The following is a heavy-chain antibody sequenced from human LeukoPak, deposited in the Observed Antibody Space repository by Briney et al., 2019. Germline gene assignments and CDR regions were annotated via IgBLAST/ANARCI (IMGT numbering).Heavy chain of an antibody. J-gene: IGHJ5*02. V-gene: IGHV5-51*01. CDR3: ARQYYCSSTSCYGGRWFDP. Sequence: GESLKISCKGSGYSFTSYWIGWVRQMPGKGLEWMGIIYPGDSDTRYSPSFQGQVTISADKSISTAYLQWGSLKASDTAMYYCARQYYCSSTSCYGGRWFDPWGQGTLVTVSS. CDR1: GYSFTSYW. CDR2: IYPGDSDT. D-gene: IGHD2-2*01.